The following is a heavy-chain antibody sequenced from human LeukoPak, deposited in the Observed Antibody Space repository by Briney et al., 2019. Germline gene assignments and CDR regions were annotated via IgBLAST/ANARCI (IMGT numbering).Heavy chain of an antibody. CDR2: IYYSGST. D-gene: IGHD6-6*01. CDR1: GGSISSHY. CDR3: ASGSVRSFDY. V-gene: IGHV4-59*11. J-gene: IGHJ4*02. Sequence: SETLSLTCTVSGGSISSHYWSWIRQPPGKGLEWIGYIYYSGSTNYNPSLKRRVTISVDTSKNQFSLKLSSVTAADTAVYYCASGSVRSFDYWGQGTLVTVSS.